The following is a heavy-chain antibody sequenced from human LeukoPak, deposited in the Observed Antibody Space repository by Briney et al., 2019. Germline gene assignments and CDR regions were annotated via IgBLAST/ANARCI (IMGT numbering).Heavy chain of an antibody. CDR3: ARDRVKYYDSSGYFLEDDY. Sequence: SETLSLTCAVSGGSICSSNWWSWVRQPPGKGLEWIGEIYHSGSTNYNPSLKSRVTISVDKSKNQFSLKLSSVTAADTAVYYCARDRVKYYDSSGYFLEDDYWGQGTLVTVSS. J-gene: IGHJ4*02. CDR1: GGSICSSNW. D-gene: IGHD3-22*01. CDR2: IYHSGST. V-gene: IGHV4-4*02.